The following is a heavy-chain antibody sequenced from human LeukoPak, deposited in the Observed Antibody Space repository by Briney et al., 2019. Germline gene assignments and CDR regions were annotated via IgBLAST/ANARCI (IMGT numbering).Heavy chain of an antibody. J-gene: IGHJ4*02. CDR3: ARVHGAYPFDY. CDR1: GFSLSSYA. Sequence: PGGSLRLSCTVSGFSLSSYAMSWVRRAPGKGLEWVSATSSSDDGKYYADSVRGRFTISRDNSRNTMYLQMNSLRAEDTAVYYCARVHGAYPFDYWGQGTLVTVSS. D-gene: IGHD4/OR15-4a*01. V-gene: IGHV3-23*01. CDR2: TSSSDDGK.